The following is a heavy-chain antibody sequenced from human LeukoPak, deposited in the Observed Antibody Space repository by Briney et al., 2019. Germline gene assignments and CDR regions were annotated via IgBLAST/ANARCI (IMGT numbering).Heavy chain of an antibody. D-gene: IGHD3-3*01. CDR2: IHYTGST. CDR3: ARGGDYDFWSGYYY. J-gene: IGHJ4*02. V-gene: IGHV4-59*01. Sequence: SETLSLTCTVSGGSISSYYWSWIRQPPRKGLEWIGYIHYTGSTNYNPSLKSRVTISVDTSKNQFSLKLSSVTAADTAVYYCARGGDYDFWSGYYYWGQGTLVTVSS. CDR1: GGSISSYY.